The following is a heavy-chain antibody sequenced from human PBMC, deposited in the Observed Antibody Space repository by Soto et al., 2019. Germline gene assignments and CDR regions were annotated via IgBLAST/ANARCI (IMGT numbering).Heavy chain of an antibody. D-gene: IGHD6-13*01. J-gene: IGHJ6*02. CDR3: ARDFLLEAAAGYYYYYGMDV. V-gene: IGHV4-30-4*01. CDR1: GGSISSGDYY. Sequence: SETLSLTCTVSGGSISSGDYYWSWIRQPPGKGLEWIGYVYYSGSTYYNPSLKSRVTISVDTSKNQFSLKLSSVTAADTAVYYCARDFLLEAAAGYYYYYGMDVWGQGTAVTVSS. CDR2: VYYSGST.